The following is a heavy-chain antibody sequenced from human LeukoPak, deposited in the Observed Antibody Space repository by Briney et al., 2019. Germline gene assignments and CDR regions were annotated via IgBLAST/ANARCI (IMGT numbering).Heavy chain of an antibody. D-gene: IGHD3-10*01. V-gene: IGHV4-34*01. J-gene: IGHJ4*02. CDR1: GGSFSGYY. Sequence: KPSETLSLTCAVYGGSFSGYYWSWIRQPPGKGLEWIGEIYHSGSTNYNPSLKSRVTISVDKSKNQFSLKLSSVTAADTAVYYCAKGWFDYYFDYWGQGTLVTVSS. CDR2: IYHSGST. CDR3: AKGWFDYYFDY.